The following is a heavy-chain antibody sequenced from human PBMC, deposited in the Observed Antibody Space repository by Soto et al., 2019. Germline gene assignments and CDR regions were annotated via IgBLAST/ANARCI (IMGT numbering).Heavy chain of an antibody. CDR1: GYTFTSYY. D-gene: IGHD3-9*01. V-gene: IGHV1-46*03. J-gene: IGHJ3*02. Sequence: VASVKVSCKASGYTFTSYYMHWVRQAPGQGLEWMGIINPSGGSTSYAQKFQGRVTMTRDTSTSTVYMELSSRRSEDTAVYYCAISYYDILTGSQGTAFDIWGQGTMVTVSS. CDR3: AISYYDILTGSQGTAFDI. CDR2: INPSGGST.